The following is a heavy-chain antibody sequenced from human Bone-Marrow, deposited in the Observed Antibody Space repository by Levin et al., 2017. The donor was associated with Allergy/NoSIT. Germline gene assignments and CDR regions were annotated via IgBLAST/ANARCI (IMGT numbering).Heavy chain of an antibody. V-gene: IGHV1-46*01. D-gene: IGHD5-12*01. J-gene: IGHJ4*02. CDR3: LAIVGAVDY. Sequence: GASVKVSCKTSAYIFTTNYIHWVRQAPGQGLEWVGMINPSDGITSYGQKFQGRVTVTRDTSTSIVYMEFSSLRSEDTAIYYCLAIVGAVDYWGQGTMVTVSS. CDR1: AYIFTTNY. CDR2: INPSDGIT.